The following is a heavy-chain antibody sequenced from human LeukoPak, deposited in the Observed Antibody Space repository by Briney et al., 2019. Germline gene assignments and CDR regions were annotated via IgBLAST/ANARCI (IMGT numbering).Heavy chain of an antibody. CDR2: ISSSSGYT. CDR1: GFTFSDYY. V-gene: IGHV3-11*03. J-gene: IGHJ6*02. CDR3: ARRLAAAAWIPNGMDV. Sequence: AGGSLRLSCAASGFTFSDYYMSWIRQAPGKGLEWVSYISSSSGYTHYADSVKGRCTISRDNAKNSLYLQMNSLRAEDTAVYYCARRLAAAAWIPNGMDVWGQGTTVTVSS. D-gene: IGHD6-13*01.